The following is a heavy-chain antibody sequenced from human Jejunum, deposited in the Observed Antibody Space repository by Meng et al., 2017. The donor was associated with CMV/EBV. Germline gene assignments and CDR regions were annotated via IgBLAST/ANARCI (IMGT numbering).Heavy chain of an antibody. J-gene: IGHJ5*02. CDR2: SDPTGYT. D-gene: IGHD2-8*01. CDR3: ARGMYFSP. Sequence: EEQCVAFGVTLVHAGGSLSLSCEAFGFSVSSKDMGWVRQAPGKGLECVSISDPTGYTYYADSVKGRFSISSDSSRNTLYIEMNSLRVEDTAVYYCARGMYFSPWGQGTLVTVSS. V-gene: IGHV3-66*01. CDR1: GFSVSSKD.